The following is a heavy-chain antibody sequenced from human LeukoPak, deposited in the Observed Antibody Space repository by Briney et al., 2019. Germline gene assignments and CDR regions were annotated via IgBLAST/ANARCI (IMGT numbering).Heavy chain of an antibody. CDR2: IYYSGST. J-gene: IGHJ5*02. V-gene: IGHV4-31*03. D-gene: IGHD2-2*02. Sequence: PSETLSLTCTVSGGSISSGGYYWSWIRQHPGKGLEWIGYIYYSGSTYYNPSLKSRVTISVDTSKNQFSLKLSSVTAADTAVYYCARDCHCSSTSCYTRGWFDPWGQGTLVTVSS. CDR1: GGSISSGGYY. CDR3: ARDCHCSSTSCYTRGWFDP.